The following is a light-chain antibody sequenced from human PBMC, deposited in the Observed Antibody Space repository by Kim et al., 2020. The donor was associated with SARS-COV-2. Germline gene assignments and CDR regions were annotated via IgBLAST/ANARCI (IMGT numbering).Light chain of an antibody. CDR2: GGS. CDR1: QSVSSN. Sequence: SPVERATLSCRARQSVSSNYFCYYQHPRQPAPRLIIGGSSSTACILPRFSSSGSAATFFLLTSSRLSPDFSAFYCHQYNNWPPWTFGQGTKVDIK. CDR3: HQYNNWPPWT. J-gene: IGKJ1*01. V-gene: IGKV3-15*01.